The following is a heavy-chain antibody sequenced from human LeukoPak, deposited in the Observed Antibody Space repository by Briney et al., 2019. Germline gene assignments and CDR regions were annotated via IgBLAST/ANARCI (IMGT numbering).Heavy chain of an antibody. J-gene: IGHJ4*02. CDR2: INHSGST. CDR3: ARGLRLRN. D-gene: IGHD5-12*01. V-gene: IGHV4-61*10. CDR1: GGSISSGSYY. Sequence: PSETLSLTCTVSGGSISSGSYYWSWIRQPAGKGLEWIGEINHSGSTNYNPSLKSRVTISVDTSKNQFSLKLSSVTAADTAVYYCARGLRLRNWGQGTLVTVSS.